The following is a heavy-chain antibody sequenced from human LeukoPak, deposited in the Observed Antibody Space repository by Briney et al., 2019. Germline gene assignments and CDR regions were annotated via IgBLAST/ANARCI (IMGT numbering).Heavy chain of an antibody. J-gene: IGHJ4*02. D-gene: IGHD6-19*01. V-gene: IGHV4-31*03. CDR3: ARRITVAGIFDY. CDR2: IYDSGST. Sequence: SETLSLTCTVSGGSISSGGYYWSWIRQYPGKGLEWIGYIYDSGSTYYNPSVKSRVTISVDTSKNQFSLKLSSVTAADTAVYYCARRITVAGIFDYWGQGTLVTVSS. CDR1: GGSISSGGYY.